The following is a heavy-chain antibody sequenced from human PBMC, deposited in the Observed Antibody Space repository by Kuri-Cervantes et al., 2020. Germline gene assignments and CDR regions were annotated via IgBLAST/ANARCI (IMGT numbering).Heavy chain of an antibody. CDR2: INSDGSST. CDR3: ARGGPGPAATYYYYYMDV. Sequence: GESLKISCAASGFTFSSYWMHWVRQAPGKGLVWVSRINSDGSSTSYADSVKGRFTISRDNAKNTLYLQMNSLRAEDTAVYYCARGGPGPAATYYYYYMDVWGKGTTVTVSS. CDR1: GFTFSSYW. V-gene: IGHV3-74*01. D-gene: IGHD2-15*01. J-gene: IGHJ6*03.